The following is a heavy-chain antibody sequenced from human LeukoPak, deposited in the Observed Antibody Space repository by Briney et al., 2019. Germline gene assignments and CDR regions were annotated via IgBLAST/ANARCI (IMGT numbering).Heavy chain of an antibody. CDR1: GFTFSSYA. V-gene: IGHV3-23*01. J-gene: IGHJ4*02. CDR2: ISASGGST. D-gene: IGHD3-10*01. CDR3: AKDGYYYGSGSHHYDY. Sequence: GGSLRLSCAASGFTFSSYAMCWVRQAPGKGLEWVSAISASGGSTSYADSVKGRFTISRDNSKNTLFLQMNSLRAEDTAIYYCAKDGYYYGSGSHHYDYWGQGTLVTVSS.